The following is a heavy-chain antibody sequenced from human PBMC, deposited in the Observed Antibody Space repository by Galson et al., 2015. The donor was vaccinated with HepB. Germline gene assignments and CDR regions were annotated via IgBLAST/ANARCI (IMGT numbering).Heavy chain of an antibody. J-gene: IGHJ4*02. V-gene: IGHV4-4*07. D-gene: IGHD3-9*01. CDR3: ARDGSIFREFDQ. Sequence: QVQLQESGPGLVKPSQTLSLTCVVSGDSISSYYWSWLWQPAGKGLEWIVRIYGSGSTSYNPSLKSRVTMSVDTSKKQFSLKLSSVTAADTAVYYCARDGSIFREFDQWGQGTLVTVSS. CDR1: GDSISSYY. CDR2: IYGSGST.